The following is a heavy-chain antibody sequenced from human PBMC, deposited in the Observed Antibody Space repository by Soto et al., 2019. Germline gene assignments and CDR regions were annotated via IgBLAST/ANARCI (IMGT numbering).Heavy chain of an antibody. V-gene: IGHV3-33*01. J-gene: IGHJ6*02. CDR2: IWYDGSNK. D-gene: IGHD3-9*01. CDR1: GFTFSSYG. CDR3: ARDRSILRYFDWLPSGMDV. Sequence: GGSLRHSCAASGFTFSSYGMHWVRQAPGKGLEWVAVIWYDGSNKYYADSVKGRFTISRDNSKNTLYLQMNSLRAEDTAVYYCARDRSILRYFDWLPSGMDVWGQGTTVTVSS.